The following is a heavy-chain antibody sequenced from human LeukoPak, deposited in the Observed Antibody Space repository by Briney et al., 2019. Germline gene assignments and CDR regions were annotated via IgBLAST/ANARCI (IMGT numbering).Heavy chain of an antibody. CDR2: MNPNSGNT. CDR3: ARGGAFDI. CDR1: GYTFTSYD. V-gene: IGHV1-8*01. Sequence: ASVRVSCKASGYTFTSYDINWVRQAPGQGLERMGWMNPNSGNTGYAQKFQGRVTMTRNTSIRTAYIELSNVRSEDTAVYYCARGGAFDIWGQGTIVTVSS. J-gene: IGHJ3*02.